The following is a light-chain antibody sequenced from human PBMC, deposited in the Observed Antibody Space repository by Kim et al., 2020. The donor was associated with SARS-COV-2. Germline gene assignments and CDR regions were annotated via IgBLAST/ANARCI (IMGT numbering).Light chain of an antibody. CDR3: NSRDSNDNVV. Sequence: VALGQTVRITCQGDSLRNYYATWYQQKPGQAPILVISGKNNRPSGIPDRFSGSSSGNTASLTITGTQAGDEADYYCNSRDSNDNVVFGGGTQLTVL. V-gene: IGLV3-19*01. CDR2: GKN. CDR1: SLRNYY. J-gene: IGLJ2*01.